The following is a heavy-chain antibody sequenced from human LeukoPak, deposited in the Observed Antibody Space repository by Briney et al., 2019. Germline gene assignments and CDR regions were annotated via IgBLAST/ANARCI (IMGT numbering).Heavy chain of an antibody. V-gene: IGHV4-39*07. CDR1: GGSISSSSYY. Sequence: PSETLSLTCTVSGGSISSSSYYWGWIRQPPGKGLEWIGSIYYSGSTYYNPSLKSRVTISVDTSKNQFSLKLSSVTAADTAVYYCAREGRGYSSSSPPVWYFDYWGQGTLVTVSS. D-gene: IGHD6-6*01. CDR2: IYYSGST. CDR3: AREGRGYSSSSPPVWYFDY. J-gene: IGHJ4*02.